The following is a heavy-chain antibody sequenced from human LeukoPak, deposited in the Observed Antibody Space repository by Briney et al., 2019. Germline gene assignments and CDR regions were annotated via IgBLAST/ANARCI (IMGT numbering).Heavy chain of an antibody. Sequence: PGGSLRLSCAASGFFFNTYWMHWVRQAPGKGLEWVSGINWNGGSTGYADSVKGRFTISRDNAKNSLYLQMNSLRAEDTALYYCARASRHYYDSSGYYVVAYFDYWGQGTLVTVSS. V-gene: IGHV3-20*04. CDR2: INWNGGST. D-gene: IGHD3-22*01. J-gene: IGHJ4*02. CDR3: ARASRHYYDSSGYYVVAYFDY. CDR1: GFFFNTYW.